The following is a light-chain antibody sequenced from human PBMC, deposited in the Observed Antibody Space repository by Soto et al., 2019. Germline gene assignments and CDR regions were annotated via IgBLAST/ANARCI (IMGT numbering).Light chain of an antibody. CDR1: NIGSKT. J-gene: IGLJ1*01. CDR2: DDS. V-gene: IGLV3-21*02. CDR3: QVWDVSTVHYV. Sequence: SYELTQPPSMSVAPGQTARITCGGNNIGSKTVHWYQQKAGQAPVLVVYDDSDRPSGIPERFSGSNSGNTATLTISRVEAGDDADYYCQVWDVSTVHYVFGTGTNVTVL.